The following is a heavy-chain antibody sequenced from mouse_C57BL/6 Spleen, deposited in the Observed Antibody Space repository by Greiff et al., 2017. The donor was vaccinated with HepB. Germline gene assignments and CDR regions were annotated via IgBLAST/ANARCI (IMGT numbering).Heavy chain of an antibody. V-gene: IGHV5-4*01. CDR1: GFTFSSYA. Sequence: EVKLMESGGGLVKPGGSLKLSCAASGFTFSSYAMSWVRQTPEKRLEWVATISDGGSYTYYPDNVKGRFTISRDNAKNNLYLQMSHLKSEDTAMYYCARDPSWDRGAMGYWGQGTSVTGSS. CDR2: ISDGGSYT. J-gene: IGHJ4*01. D-gene: IGHD4-1*01. CDR3: ARDPSWDRGAMGY.